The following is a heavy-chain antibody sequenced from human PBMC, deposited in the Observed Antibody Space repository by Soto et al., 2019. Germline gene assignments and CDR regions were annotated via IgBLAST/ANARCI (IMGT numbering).Heavy chain of an antibody. Sequence: EVQLLESGGGLVQPGGSLRLSCAASGFSIGGYAMNWVRQAPEKGLEWVSAISGSAGTTYYADSVKGRFTVSRDNSKNTLYLQMNSLRANDTAVYYCANYFGPGLGRFDSWGPGTLVTVSS. CDR2: ISGSAGTT. V-gene: IGHV3-23*01. CDR1: GFSIGGYA. D-gene: IGHD1-1*01. CDR3: ANYFGPGLGRFDS. J-gene: IGHJ4*02.